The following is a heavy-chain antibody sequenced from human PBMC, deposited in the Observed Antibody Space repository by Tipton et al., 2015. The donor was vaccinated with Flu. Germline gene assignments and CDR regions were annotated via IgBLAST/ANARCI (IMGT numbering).Heavy chain of an antibody. D-gene: IGHD3-10*01. CDR2: IYHSGSA. CDR3: VSRADWFDP. J-gene: IGHJ5*02. Sequence: GASISTYYWSWIRQPPGKGLEWIGYIYHSGSAEYNPSLKSRVTISVDTSKNQFSLKLNSLTAADTAVYYCVSRADWFDPWGQGTLVTVSS. CDR1: GASISTYY. V-gene: IGHV4-59*08.